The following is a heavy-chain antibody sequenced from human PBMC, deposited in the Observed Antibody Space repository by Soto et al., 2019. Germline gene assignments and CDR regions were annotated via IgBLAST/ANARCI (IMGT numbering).Heavy chain of an antibody. CDR1: GFTFNTYS. CDR3: ARAGGTTVTGLWHFDS. D-gene: IGHD4-17*01. Sequence: LRLSCEASGFTFNTYSMHWVRQPPGKGLEWLAAIWYDGTQKYYADSVKGRFIISRDNSKKTQYLEMNRLRAEDTAVYYCARAGGTTVTGLWHFDSWGQGTLVTVSS. V-gene: IGHV3-33*01. J-gene: IGHJ4*02. CDR2: IWYDGTQK.